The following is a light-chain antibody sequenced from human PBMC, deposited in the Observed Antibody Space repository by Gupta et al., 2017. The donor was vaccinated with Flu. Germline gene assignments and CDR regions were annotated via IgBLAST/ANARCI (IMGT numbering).Light chain of an antibody. CDR1: SRDVGGYRY. J-gene: IGLJ3*02. V-gene: IGLV2-14*01. CDR3: SSYKSSSTTPIWV. Sequence: ISVTGTSRDVGGYRYVSWYQQRPGKVPKLIIYAVSSRPSGVSHRFSGSKSGNTASLTISGLQAEDEADYYCSSYKSSSTTPIWVFGGGTKLTAL. CDR2: AVS.